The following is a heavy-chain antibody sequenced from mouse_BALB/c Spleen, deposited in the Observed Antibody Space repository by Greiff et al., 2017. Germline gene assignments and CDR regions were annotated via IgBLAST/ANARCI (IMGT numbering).Heavy chain of an antibody. Sequence: VQLQQSGAELAKPGASVKMSCKASGYTFTSYWMHWVKQRPGQGLEWIGYINPSTGYTEYNQKFKDKATLTADKSSSTAYMQLSSLTSEDSAVYYCAHYGSTPYWGQGTLVTVSA. V-gene: IGHV1-7*01. CDR3: AHYGSTPY. J-gene: IGHJ3*01. CDR1: GYTFTSYW. D-gene: IGHD1-1*01. CDR2: INPSTGYT.